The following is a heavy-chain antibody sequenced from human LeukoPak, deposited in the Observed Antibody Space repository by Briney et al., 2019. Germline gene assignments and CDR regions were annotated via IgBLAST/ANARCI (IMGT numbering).Heavy chain of an antibody. Sequence: GGSLRLSRGASGFSFTTAWMSWVRQAPGKGLEWVARIKSDGAVDYASPVKGRLTISKDYSKNTLYLQMNSLKVEDTAVYCCVIDDYYDYSGTREADYFDYWGQGTLVTVSS. CDR3: VIDDYYDYSGTREADYFDY. CDR2: IKSDGAV. J-gene: IGHJ4*02. D-gene: IGHD3-22*01. V-gene: IGHV3-15*01. CDR1: GFSFTTAW.